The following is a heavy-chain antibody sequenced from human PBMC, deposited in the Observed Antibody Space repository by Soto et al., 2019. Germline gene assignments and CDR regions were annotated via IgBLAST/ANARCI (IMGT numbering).Heavy chain of an antibody. V-gene: IGHV1-69*12. CDR2: IIPIFGTA. D-gene: IGHD1-26*01. Sequence: QVQLVQSGAEVKKPGSSVKVSCTASGATFSSYAISWVRQAPGQGLEWMGGIIPIFGTANYAQKFQGRVTITEDESTSTAYMELSSLRSEDTAVYYCASEEGGSSHDAFEIWGQGTMVTVSS. J-gene: IGHJ3*02. CDR1: GATFSSYA. CDR3: ASEEGGSSHDAFEI.